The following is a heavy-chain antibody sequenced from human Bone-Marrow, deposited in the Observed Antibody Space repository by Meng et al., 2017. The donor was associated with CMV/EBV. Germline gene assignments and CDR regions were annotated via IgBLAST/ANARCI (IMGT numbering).Heavy chain of an antibody. CDR3: ARRSRDGYNYDYFDY. J-gene: IGHJ4*02. CDR1: GFTFSSYS. V-gene: IGHV3-21*01. D-gene: IGHD5-24*01. CDR2: ISSSSSYI. Sequence: ESLKISCAASGFTFSSYSMNWVRQAPGKGLEWVSSISSSSSYIYYADSVKGRFTISRDNAKNSLYLQMNSLRAEDTAVYYCARRSRDGYNYDYFDYWGQGTLVTVSS.